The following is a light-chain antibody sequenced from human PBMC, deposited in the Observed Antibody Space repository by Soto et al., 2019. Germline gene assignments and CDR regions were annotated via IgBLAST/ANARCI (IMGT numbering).Light chain of an antibody. CDR3: VSFTTDXTHV. J-gene: IGLJ1*01. CDR2: EVS. Sequence: QSLLTQPASVSGSPVQSITISCTGSSRDICAYNYFAWFQQYPGKAPKLIISEVSNRPSGVCNRFYGSKSGTAASLTSSGLQTEDEADYLCVSFTTDXTHVVGTGTKVXV. V-gene: IGLV2-14*01. CDR1: SRDICAYNY.